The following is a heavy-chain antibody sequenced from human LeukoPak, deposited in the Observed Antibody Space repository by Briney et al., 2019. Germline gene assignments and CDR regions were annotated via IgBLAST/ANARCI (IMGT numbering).Heavy chain of an antibody. J-gene: IGHJ4*02. Sequence: PSETLSLTCTVSGGSISSYYWSWIRQPPGKGLEWIGYIYYSGSTYYNPSLKSRVTVSVDTSKNQFSLKLSSVTAADTAVYYCARGTPTYDFWSGYYTAAFDYWGQGTLVTVSS. V-gene: IGHV4-30-4*08. CDR1: GGSISSYY. CDR2: IYYSGST. D-gene: IGHD3-3*01. CDR3: ARGTPTYDFWSGYYTAAFDY.